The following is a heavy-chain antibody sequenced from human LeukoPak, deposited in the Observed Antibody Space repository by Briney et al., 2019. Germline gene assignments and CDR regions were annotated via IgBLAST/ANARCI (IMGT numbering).Heavy chain of an antibody. CDR2: TYYRSKWYN. J-gene: IGHJ4*02. CDR1: GDSVSSNSAA. D-gene: IGHD3-22*01. Sequence: SQTLSLTCAISGDSVSSNSAAWNWIRQSPSRGLEWLGRTYYRSKWYNDYAVSVKSRITINPNTSKNQFSLQLNSMTPEDTAVYYCARGFYPDRTMIVVVVDYWGQGSLVAVSS. V-gene: IGHV6-1*01. CDR3: ARGFYPDRTMIVVVVDY.